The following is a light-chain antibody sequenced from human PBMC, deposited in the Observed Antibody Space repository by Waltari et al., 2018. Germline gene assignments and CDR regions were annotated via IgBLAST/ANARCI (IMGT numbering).Light chain of an antibody. Sequence: DIVMTQSPLSLPVTPGEPASISCKSSQSLLYSTGYNYLDWYLQKPGQSPQLLIYLGSYRASGVPDRFSGSGSGTDFTLKISRVEAEDVGVYFCMQALDTPLTFGPGTKVDF. CDR2: LGS. CDR3: MQALDTPLT. CDR1: QSLLYSTGYNY. J-gene: IGKJ3*01. V-gene: IGKV2-28*01.